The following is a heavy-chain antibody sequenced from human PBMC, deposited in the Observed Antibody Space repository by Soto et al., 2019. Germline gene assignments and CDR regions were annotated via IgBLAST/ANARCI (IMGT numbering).Heavy chain of an antibody. J-gene: IGHJ5*02. D-gene: IGHD2-2*01. Sequence: QVQLQESGPGLVKPSQTLSLTCTVSGGSISSGGYYWSWIRQHPGKGLEWIGYIYHSGTTYYNPSLKGRGGIAVGASKNRGSRKLTSVTAADTAVYYCGRVRGNQLLGWFDPWGQGTLVTVSS. CDR2: IYHSGTT. CDR3: GRVRGNQLLGWFDP. V-gene: IGHV4-31*03. CDR1: GGSISSGGYY.